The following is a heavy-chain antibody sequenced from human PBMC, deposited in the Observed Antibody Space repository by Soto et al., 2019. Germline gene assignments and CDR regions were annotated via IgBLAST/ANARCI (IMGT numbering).Heavy chain of an antibody. J-gene: IGHJ4*02. Sequence: QVQLQESGPGLVKPSQTLSLTCTVSGGSISSGNYYWSWIRQPPGKGLEWIGFISYSGRPYYSTSLKSRVTISVDTSKSQFSLNLSFVTAADTAVYYCATMGTPATGLYFFDYWGQGSLVTVSS. CDR3: ATMGTPATGLYFFDY. CDR2: ISYSGRP. CDR1: GGSISSGNYY. D-gene: IGHD2-15*01. V-gene: IGHV4-30-4*01.